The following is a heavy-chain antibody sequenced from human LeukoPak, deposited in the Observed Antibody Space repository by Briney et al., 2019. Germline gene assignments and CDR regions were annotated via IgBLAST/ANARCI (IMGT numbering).Heavy chain of an antibody. CDR1: GGSISSSSYY. CDR2: IYYSGST. D-gene: IGHD4-23*01. CDR3: ARAHYGGNPGYFGY. Sequence: SETLSLTCTVSGGSISSSSYYWGWIRQPPGKGLEWIGSIYYSGSTYYNPSLKSRVTISVDTSKNQFSLKLSSVTAADTAVYYCARAHYGGNPGYFGYWGQGTLVTVSS. J-gene: IGHJ4*02. V-gene: IGHV4-39*07.